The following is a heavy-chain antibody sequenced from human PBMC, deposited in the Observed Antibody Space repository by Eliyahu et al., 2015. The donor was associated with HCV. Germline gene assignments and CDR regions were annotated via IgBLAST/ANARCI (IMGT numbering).Heavy chain of an antibody. CDR2: VATSGTT. CDR3: ARDGGGTYYLLHYGLDV. D-gene: IGHD1-26*01. Sequence: QVQLQESGPGLVKPSQTLSLTCSVSGASISSGNSYWSWIRQXAGKGLEWIGRVATSGTTKYAPSLSGRVTISVDTSRNQFSLRLNSVTAADTAVYYCARDGGGTYYLLHYGLDVWGQGTTVTVSS. J-gene: IGHJ6*02. V-gene: IGHV4-61*02. CDR1: GASISSGNSY.